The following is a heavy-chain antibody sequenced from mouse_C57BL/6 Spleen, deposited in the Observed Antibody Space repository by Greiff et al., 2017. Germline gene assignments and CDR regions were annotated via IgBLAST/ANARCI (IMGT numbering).Heavy chain of an antibody. CDR3: AREDYDSYWYFDV. V-gene: IGHV1-72*01. Sequence: QVQLQQPGAELVKPGASVKLSCKASGYTFTSYWMHWVKQRPGRGLEWIGRIDPNSGGTKYNEKFKSKATLTVDKPSSTAYMQLSSLKSEDSAVYYCAREDYDSYWYFDVWGTGTTVTVSS. D-gene: IGHD2-4*01. CDR2: IDPNSGGT. J-gene: IGHJ1*03. CDR1: GYTFTSYW.